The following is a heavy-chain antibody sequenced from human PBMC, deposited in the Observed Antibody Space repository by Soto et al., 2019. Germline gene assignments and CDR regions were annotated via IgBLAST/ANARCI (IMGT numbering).Heavy chain of an antibody. Sequence: QVQLVESGGGVVQPGRSLRLSCAASGFTFSSYAMHWVRQAPGKGLEWVAVISYDGSNKYYADSVKGRFTISRDNSKNTLYLQMNSLRADDTAVYYCAREGDITMVRGVIGLFDYWGQGTLVTVSS. CDR3: AREGDITMVRGVIGLFDY. CDR2: ISYDGSNK. J-gene: IGHJ4*02. CDR1: GFTFSSYA. D-gene: IGHD3-10*01. V-gene: IGHV3-30-3*01.